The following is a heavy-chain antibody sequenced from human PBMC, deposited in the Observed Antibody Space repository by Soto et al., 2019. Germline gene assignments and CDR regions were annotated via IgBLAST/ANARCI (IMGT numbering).Heavy chain of an antibody. D-gene: IGHD1-26*01. CDR1: GYTFTTYG. Sequence: QVQLVQSGVEVKKPGASVKVSCKASGYTFTTYGISWVRQAPGQGLEWMGWISPYDGDTNYADTIQGKGTLATGTSTAPAFKEPGSLRADDTAIFYCARAPRGSYQADSFDPRGQGTLVIVSS. CDR3: ARAPRGSYQADSFDP. V-gene: IGHV1-18*01. CDR2: ISPYDGDT. J-gene: IGHJ5*01.